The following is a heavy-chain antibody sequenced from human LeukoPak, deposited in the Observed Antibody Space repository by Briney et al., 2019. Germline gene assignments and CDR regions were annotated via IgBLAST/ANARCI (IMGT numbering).Heavy chain of an antibody. CDR1: GYTFTSYY. Sequence: ASVKVSCKASGYTFTSYYMHWVRQAPGQGREWMGIINPSGGSTSYAQKFQGRVTMTRDTSTSTVYMELSSLRSEDTAVYYCARDLFSNRYYDSSGYFIDYWGQGTLVTVSS. V-gene: IGHV1-46*01. CDR2: INPSGGST. CDR3: ARDLFSNRYYDSSGYFIDY. J-gene: IGHJ4*02. D-gene: IGHD3-22*01.